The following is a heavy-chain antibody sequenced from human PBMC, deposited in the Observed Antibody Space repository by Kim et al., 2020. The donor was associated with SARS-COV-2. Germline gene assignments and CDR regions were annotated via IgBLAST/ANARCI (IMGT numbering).Heavy chain of an antibody. J-gene: IGHJ4*02. CDR2: IYYSGST. V-gene: IGHV4-39*02. CDR1: GGSISSSSYY. Sequence: SETLSLTCTVSGGSISSSSYYWGWIRQPPGKGLEWIGSIYYSGSTYYNPSLKSRVTISVDTSKNQFSLKLSSVTAADTAVYYCARDTYYDILTGYQFDYWGQGTLVTVSS. CDR3: ARDTYYDILTGYQFDY. D-gene: IGHD3-9*01.